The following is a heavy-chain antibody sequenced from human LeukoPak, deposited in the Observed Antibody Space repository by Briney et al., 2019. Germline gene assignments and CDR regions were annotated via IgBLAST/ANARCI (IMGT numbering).Heavy chain of an antibody. J-gene: IGHJ4*02. CDR2: IYHSGST. CDR1: GYSISSGYY. Sequence: PSETLSLTCTVSGYSISSGYYCGWIRQPPGKGLEWIGSIYHSGSTYYNPSLKSRVTISVDTSKNQFSLKLSSVTAADTAVYYCASGELRFLEWLFRRWGQGTLVTVSS. V-gene: IGHV4-38-2*02. D-gene: IGHD3-3*01. CDR3: ASGELRFLEWLFRR.